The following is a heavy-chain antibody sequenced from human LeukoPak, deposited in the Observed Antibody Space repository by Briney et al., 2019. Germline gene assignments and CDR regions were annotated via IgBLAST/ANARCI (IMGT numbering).Heavy chain of an antibody. Sequence: GGSLRLSCAASGFTFSSYSMNWVRQAPGKGLEWVSSISSSSYIYYADSVKGRFTISRDNAKNSLYLQMNSLRAEDTAVYYCARGGITIFGVVSYMDVWGKGTTVTVSS. D-gene: IGHD3-3*01. J-gene: IGHJ6*03. CDR3: ARGGITIFGVVSYMDV. CDR1: GFTFSSYS. V-gene: IGHV3-21*01. CDR2: ISSSSYI.